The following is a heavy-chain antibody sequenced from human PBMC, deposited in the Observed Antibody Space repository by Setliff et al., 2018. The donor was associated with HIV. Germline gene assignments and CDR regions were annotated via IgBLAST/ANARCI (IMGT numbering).Heavy chain of an antibody. V-gene: IGHV3-74*03. CDR2: INNDGRKT. D-gene: IGHD5-12*01. J-gene: IGHJ5*02. CDR1: GFTFSTYW. Sequence: PGGSLRLSCAASGFTFSTYWMHWVRQAPGKGLVWVSHINNDGRKTTYADSVKGRFTVSRDNAKNTLYLQMNNLRAEDTAVYYCARVASGYDYGWLDPWGQGTLVTVSS. CDR3: ARVASGYDYGWLDP.